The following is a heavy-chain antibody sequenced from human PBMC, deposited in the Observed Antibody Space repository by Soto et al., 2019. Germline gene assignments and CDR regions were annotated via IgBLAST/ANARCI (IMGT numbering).Heavy chain of an antibody. CDR2: ISGNTGST. CDR3: AKPGRDGYSNFDQ. J-gene: IGHJ4*02. CDR1: GFTFSGYA. Sequence: EVQLLESGGGLVQPGGSLRLSCAASGFTFSGYAMYWVRQAPGKGLEWVSMISGNTGSTHYADSVKGRFTISRDNSKNTRYLQMKSLRAEDTAVYYCAKPGRDGYSNFDQWGQGTLVTVSS. V-gene: IGHV3-23*01. D-gene: IGHD2-21*02.